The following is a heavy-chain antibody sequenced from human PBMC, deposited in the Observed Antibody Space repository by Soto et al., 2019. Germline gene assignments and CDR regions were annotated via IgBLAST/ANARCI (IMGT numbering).Heavy chain of an antibody. CDR3: ARVFSDSSSFFDP. V-gene: IGHV4-31*03. CDR2: IYYSGST. Sequence: PSETLSLTCTVSGCSISSGGYYWSWIRQHPGKGLEWIGYIYYSGSTYYNPSLKSRVTISVDTSKNQFSLKLSSVTAADTAVYYCARVFSDSSSFFDPWGQGTLVTVS. J-gene: IGHJ5*02. CDR1: GCSISSGGYY. D-gene: IGHD6-13*01.